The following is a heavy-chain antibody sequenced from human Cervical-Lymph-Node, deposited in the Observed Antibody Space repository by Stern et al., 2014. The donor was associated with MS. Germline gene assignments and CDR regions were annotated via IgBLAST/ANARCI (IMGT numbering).Heavy chain of an antibody. D-gene: IGHD3-22*01. J-gene: IGHJ3*01. CDR1: GFTFSKAW. V-gene: IGHV3-15*01. CDR2: IKSKTAGGTT. Sequence: EGQLVESGGGLVKPGGSLRLSCEASGFTFSKAWMTWVRQAPGKGLEWVGRIKSKTAGGTTDYSAPVKGRFTISRDDSKNTLYLQMNSLKTEDTAVYYCTTGTVGPVVVLSHADEFDVWGQGTMVTVSS. CDR3: TTGTVGPVVVLSHADEFDV.